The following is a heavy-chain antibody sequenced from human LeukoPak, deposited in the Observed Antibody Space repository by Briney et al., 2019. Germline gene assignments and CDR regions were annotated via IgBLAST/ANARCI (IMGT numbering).Heavy chain of an antibody. CDR2: ISYDGSNK. D-gene: IGHD1-20*01. CDR1: GFTFSSYA. J-gene: IGHJ4*02. CDR3: ARFGTYNWNDEDEGY. V-gene: IGHV3-30-3*01. Sequence: GGSLRLSCAASGFTFSSYAMHWVRQAPGKGLEWVAVISYDGSNKYYADSVKGRFTISRGNSKNTLYLQMNSLRAEDTAVYYCARFGTYNWNDEDEGYWGQGTLVTVSS.